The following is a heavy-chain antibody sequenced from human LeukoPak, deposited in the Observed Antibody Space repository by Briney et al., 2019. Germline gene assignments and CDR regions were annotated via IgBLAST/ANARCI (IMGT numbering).Heavy chain of an antibody. Sequence: PGGSLRLSCAASGFTFSSCRMNWGRQAPGKGVEWISYISSSSCTIYYADSVKGRFTISRDNAKNSLYLQMNSLRAEDTAVYYCARGYYSFDYWGQGTLVTVSS. J-gene: IGHJ4*02. D-gene: IGHD4-11*01. CDR2: ISSSSCTI. CDR1: GFTFSSCR. V-gene: IGHV3-48*01. CDR3: ARGYYSFDY.